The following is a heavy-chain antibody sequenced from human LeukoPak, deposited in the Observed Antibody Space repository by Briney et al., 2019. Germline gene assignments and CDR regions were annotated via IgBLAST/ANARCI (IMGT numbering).Heavy chain of an antibody. CDR2: IYSGGST. D-gene: IGHD3-10*01. J-gene: IGHJ3*02. Sequence: GGSLRLSCAASGFTVSSNYMSWVRQAPGKGLEWVSVIYSGGSTYYADSVKGRFTISRDNSKNTLYLQMNSLGAEDTAVYYCARESGSPSGYALDIWGQGTMVTVSS. CDR1: GFTVSSNY. CDR3: ARESGSPSGYALDI. V-gene: IGHV3-66*02.